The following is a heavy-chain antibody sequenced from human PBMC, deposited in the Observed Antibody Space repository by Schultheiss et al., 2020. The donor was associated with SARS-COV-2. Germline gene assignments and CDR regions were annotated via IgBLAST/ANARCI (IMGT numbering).Heavy chain of an antibody. CDR1: GFTFSSYW. V-gene: IGHV3-74*01. Sequence: GGSLRLSCAASGFTFSSYWMHWVRQAPGKGLVWVSRINSDGSSTSYADSVQGRFTISRDSAKNSLYLQMNGLRTEDTAVYYCVSGPTARGGVDVWGQGTTVTVSS. CDR3: VSGPTARGGVDV. D-gene: IGHD2-2*01. J-gene: IGHJ6*02. CDR2: INSDGSST.